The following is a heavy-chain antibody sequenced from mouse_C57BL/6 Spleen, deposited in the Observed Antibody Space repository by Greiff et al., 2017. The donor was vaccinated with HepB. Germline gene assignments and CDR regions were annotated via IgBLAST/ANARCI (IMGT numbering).Heavy chain of an antibody. CDR2: IYPRSGNT. CDR3: ARERITTGARDFDY. V-gene: IGHV1-81*01. CDR1: GYTFTSYG. Sequence: VQLQQSGAELARPGASVKLSCKASGYTFTSYGISWVKQRTGQGLEWIGEIYPRSGNTYYNEKFKGKATLTADKSSSTAYMELRSLTSEDSAVYFCARERITTGARDFDYWGQGTTLTVSS. J-gene: IGHJ2*01. D-gene: IGHD1-1*01.